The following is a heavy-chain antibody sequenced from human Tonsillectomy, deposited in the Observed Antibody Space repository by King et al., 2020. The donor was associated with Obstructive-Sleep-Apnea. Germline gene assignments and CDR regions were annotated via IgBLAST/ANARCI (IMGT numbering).Heavy chain of an antibody. CDR3: AISSGWYQFDY. CDR1: GGSISSSSYY. V-gene: IGHV4-39*07. D-gene: IGHD6-19*01. Sequence: QLQESGPGLVKPSETLSLTCTVSGGSISSSSYYWGWIRQPPGKGLEWIGSIYYSGNTYYNPSLKSRVTISVDTSKNQFSLKLSSVTAADTAVYYCAISSGWYQFDYWGQGTLVTVSS. J-gene: IGHJ4*02. CDR2: IYYSGNT.